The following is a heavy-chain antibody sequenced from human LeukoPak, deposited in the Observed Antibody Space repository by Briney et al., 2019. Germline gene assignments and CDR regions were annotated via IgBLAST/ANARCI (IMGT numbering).Heavy chain of an antibody. J-gene: IGHJ4*02. D-gene: IGHD3-3*02. Sequence: PGGSLRLSCAASGFTFSSYGMHWVRQAPGKGXXWVAVISYDGSNKYYADSVKGRFTISRDNSKNTLYLQMNSLRAEDTAVYYCAKDLAYYFDYWGQGTLVTVSS. CDR2: ISYDGSNK. CDR1: GFTFSSYG. CDR3: AKDLAYYFDY. V-gene: IGHV3-30*18.